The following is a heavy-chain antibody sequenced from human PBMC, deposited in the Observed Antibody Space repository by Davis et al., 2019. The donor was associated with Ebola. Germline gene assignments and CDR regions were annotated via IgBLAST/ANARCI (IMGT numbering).Heavy chain of an antibody. V-gene: IGHV4-34*01. CDR1: GGSFSAYY. D-gene: IGHD1-26*01. J-gene: IGHJ4*02. CDR2: IYYSGST. Sequence: MPSETLSLTCAVDGGSFSAYYWGWIRQPPGKGLEWIGNIYYSGSTNYNPSLKSRVTISVDTSKNQFSLKLSSVTAADTAVYYCARLPNSGSWGVDYWGQGTLVTVSS. CDR3: ARLPNSGSWGVDY.